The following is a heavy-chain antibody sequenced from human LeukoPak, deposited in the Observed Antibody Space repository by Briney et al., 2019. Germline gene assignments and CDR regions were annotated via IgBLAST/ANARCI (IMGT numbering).Heavy chain of an antibody. CDR2: ISAYNDNT. D-gene: IGHD4-11*01. J-gene: IGHJ2*01. Sequence: ASVKVSCKASGYTFTSYGISWVRQAPGQGLEWMGWISAYNDNTNYAQKLQGRVTMTRDTSTSTVYMELSSLRSEDTAVYYCARGDSMRYFDLWGRGTLVTVSS. V-gene: IGHV1-18*01. CDR3: ARGDSMRYFDL. CDR1: GYTFTSYG.